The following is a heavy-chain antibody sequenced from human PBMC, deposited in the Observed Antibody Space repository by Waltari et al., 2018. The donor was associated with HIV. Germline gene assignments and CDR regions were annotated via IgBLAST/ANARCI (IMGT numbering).Heavy chain of an antibody. V-gene: IGHV4-61*02. CDR1: GGSISSGSYY. CDR3: ARDAAPDYYGSGSGFDP. CDR2: IYTSGST. Sequence: QVQLQESGPGLVKPSQTLSLTCTVSGGSISSGSYYWSWIRQPAGKGLEWIGRIYTSGSTNYNPSLKSRVTISVDTSKNQFSLKLSSVTAADTAVYYCARDAAPDYYGSGSGFDPWGQGTLVTVSS. J-gene: IGHJ5*02. D-gene: IGHD3-10*01.